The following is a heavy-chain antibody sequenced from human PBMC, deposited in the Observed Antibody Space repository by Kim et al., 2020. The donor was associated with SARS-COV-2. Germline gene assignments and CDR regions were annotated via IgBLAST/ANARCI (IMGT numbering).Heavy chain of an antibody. CDR3: TTEYCSGGSCYPSPSYYYDYYGMDV. D-gene: IGHD2-15*01. V-gene: IGHV3-15*01. CDR2: IKSKTDGGTT. Sequence: GGSLRLSCAASGFTFSNAWMSWVRQAPGKGLEWVGRIKSKTDGGTTDYAAPVKGRFTISRDDSKNTLYLQMNSLKTEDTAVYYCTTEYCSGGSCYPSPSYYYDYYGMDVWGQGTTVTVSS. J-gene: IGHJ6*02. CDR1: GFTFSNAW.